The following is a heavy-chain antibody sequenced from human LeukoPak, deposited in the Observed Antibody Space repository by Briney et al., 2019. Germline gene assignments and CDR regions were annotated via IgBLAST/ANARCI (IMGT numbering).Heavy chain of an antibody. Sequence: GGSLTLSCAASGFKFSIYVMSWVRQAPGKGLEWVSLIRTDGTAYYPDSVKGRFSVFRDNSRNTLYLQINSLRADDTATYYCANGGWVSPFEYWGQGSLVTVSS. D-gene: IGHD6-19*01. CDR3: ANGGWVSPFEY. J-gene: IGHJ4*02. CDR1: GFKFSIYV. CDR2: IRTDGTA. V-gene: IGHV3-23*01.